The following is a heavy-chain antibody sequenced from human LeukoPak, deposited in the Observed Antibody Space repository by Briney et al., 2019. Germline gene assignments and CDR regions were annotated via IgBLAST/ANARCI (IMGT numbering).Heavy chain of an antibody. Sequence: GGSLRLSCAASGFTFSSYGMHWVRQAPGKGLEWVAFIWYDGSNKFYADSVKGRCTISRDNSKNTLYLQMNSLRAEDTAVYYCARDQSSAFDNWGQGTLVTVSS. J-gene: IGHJ4*02. CDR1: GFTFSSYG. CDR3: ARDQSSAFDN. V-gene: IGHV3-33*01. D-gene: IGHD3-22*01. CDR2: IWYDGSNK.